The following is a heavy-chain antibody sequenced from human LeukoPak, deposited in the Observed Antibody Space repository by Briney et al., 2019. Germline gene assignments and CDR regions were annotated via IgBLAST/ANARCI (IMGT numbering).Heavy chain of an antibody. CDR1: GFTFSTYG. D-gene: IGHD2-15*01. J-gene: IGHJ6*03. CDR3: ARCSGGTCFPRGYMDV. V-gene: IGHV3-33*01. Sequence: QPGRSLRRSCAASGFTFSTYGMHWVRQAPGKGLEWVAVIWYDGSNNYYADSVKGRFTISRDNSKNTLYLQMNSLRAEDTAVYCCARCSGGTCFPRGYMDVWGKGTTVTVFS. CDR2: IWYDGSNN.